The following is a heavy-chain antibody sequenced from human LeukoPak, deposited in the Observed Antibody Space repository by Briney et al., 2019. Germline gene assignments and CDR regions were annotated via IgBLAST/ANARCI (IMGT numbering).Heavy chain of an antibody. V-gene: IGHV4-38-2*02. CDR2: IYYSGST. Sequence: SETLSLTCTVSGYSISSGYYWGWIRQPPGEGLEWIGSIYYSGSTYCNPSLKSRVTISVDTSKNQFSLKLSSVTAADTAVYYCARQVYCSGGSCYPPDAFDIWGQGTMVTVSS. J-gene: IGHJ3*02. CDR1: GYSISSGYY. D-gene: IGHD2-15*01. CDR3: ARQVYCSGGSCYPPDAFDI.